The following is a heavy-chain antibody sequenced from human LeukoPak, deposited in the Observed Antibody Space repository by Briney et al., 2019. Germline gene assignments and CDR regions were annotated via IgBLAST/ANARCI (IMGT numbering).Heavy chain of an antibody. CDR2: IYYSGST. J-gene: IGHJ4*02. D-gene: IGHD4-23*01. CDR3: ARAPTTVVTPYYFDY. V-gene: IGHV4-59*01. CDR1: GGSISSYY. Sequence: SETLSLTCTVSGGSISSYYWSWIRQPPGKGLEWIGYIYYSGSTNYNPSLKSRVTISVDTSKSQFSLKLSSVTAADTAVYYCARAPTTVVTPYYFDYWGQGTLVTVSS.